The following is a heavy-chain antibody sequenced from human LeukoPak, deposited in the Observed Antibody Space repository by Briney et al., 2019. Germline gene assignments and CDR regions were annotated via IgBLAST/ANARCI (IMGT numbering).Heavy chain of an antibody. CDR2: IWYDGSNK. D-gene: IGHD4-17*01. CDR3: ARGAVTTNYYYYGMDV. V-gene: IGHV3-33*01. J-gene: IGHJ6*02. Sequence: WVRQAPGKGLEWXAVIWYDGSNKYYADSVKGRFTISRDNSKNTLYLQMNSLRAEDTAVYYCARGAVTTNYYYYGMDVWGQGTTVTVSS.